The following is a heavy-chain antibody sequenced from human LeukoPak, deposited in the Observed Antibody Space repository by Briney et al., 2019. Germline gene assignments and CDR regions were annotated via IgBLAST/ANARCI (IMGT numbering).Heavy chain of an antibody. Sequence: GGSLRLSCATSGFTFSSYWMSWVRQAPGKGLEWVANINQDASEKYYVDSVEGRFTISRDNAKNSVYLQMNSLRAEDTAVYYCAGGVLNPQLFGYWGQGTLVTVSS. CDR2: INQDASEK. V-gene: IGHV3-7*01. CDR3: AGGVLNPQLFGY. D-gene: IGHD2-21*01. CDR1: GFTFSSYW. J-gene: IGHJ4*02.